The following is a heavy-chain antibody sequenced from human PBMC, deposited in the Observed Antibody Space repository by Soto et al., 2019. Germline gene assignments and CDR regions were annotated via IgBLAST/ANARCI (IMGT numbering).Heavy chain of an antibody. CDR3: ARERSAIFGVVIMVGDYGMDV. Sequence: VKVSCKASGYTFTSYGISWVRQAPGQGLEWMGWISAYNGNTNYAQKLQGRVTMTTDTSTSTAYMELRSLRSDDTAVYYCARERSAIFGVVIMVGDYGMDVWGQGTTVTVSS. V-gene: IGHV1-18*01. CDR2: ISAYNGNT. CDR1: GYTFTSYG. D-gene: IGHD3-3*01. J-gene: IGHJ6*02.